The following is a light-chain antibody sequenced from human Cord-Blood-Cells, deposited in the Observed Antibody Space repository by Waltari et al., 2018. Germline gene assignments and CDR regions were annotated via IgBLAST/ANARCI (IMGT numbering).Light chain of an antibody. CDR3: SLYTSSSTYV. V-gene: IGLV2-14*01. Sequence: QSALTQPASVSGSPGQSITIPCTGTSSDVGGYNYVSWYQQHPGRAPKLMIYEVSNRPSGVSNRFSGSKSGNTASLTISGLQAEDEADYYCSLYTSSSTYVFGTGTKVTVL. CDR1: SSDVGGYNY. CDR2: EVS. J-gene: IGLJ1*01.